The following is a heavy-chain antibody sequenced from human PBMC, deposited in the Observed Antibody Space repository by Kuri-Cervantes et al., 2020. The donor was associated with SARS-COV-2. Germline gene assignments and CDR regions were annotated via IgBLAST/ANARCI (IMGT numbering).Heavy chain of an antibody. Sequence: ASVKVSCKASGYTFTGYYMHWVRQAPGQGLEWMGWINPNSGGTNYAQKFQGRVTMTRDTSISTAYMELSRLRSDDTAVYYCARDAGGPTTIFGVATTLDAFDIWGQGTRGTVSS. CDR1: GYTFTGYY. V-gene: IGHV1-2*02. CDR2: INPNSGGT. J-gene: IGHJ3*02. CDR3: ARDAGGPTTIFGVATTLDAFDI. D-gene: IGHD3-3*01.